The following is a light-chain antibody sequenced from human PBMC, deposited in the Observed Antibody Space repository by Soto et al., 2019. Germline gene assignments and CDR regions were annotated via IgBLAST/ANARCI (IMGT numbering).Light chain of an antibody. J-gene: IGKJ5*01. CDR2: GAS. V-gene: IGKV3-20*01. Sequence: EIVLTQSPGTLSLSPGERATLSCRASQSVSSSLAWYQQKTGQAPRLLISGASSRATGIPDRFSGSGSETDFTLTISRLEPEDLALYYCQQYGGSPITFGQGNRLEIK. CDR3: QQYGGSPIT. CDR1: QSVSSS.